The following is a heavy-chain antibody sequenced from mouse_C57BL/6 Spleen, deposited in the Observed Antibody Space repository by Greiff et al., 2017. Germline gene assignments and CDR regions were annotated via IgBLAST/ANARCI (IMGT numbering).Heavy chain of an antibody. V-gene: IGHV1-80*01. Sequence: VKLMESGAELVKPGASVKISCKASGYAFSSYGMNWVKQRHGKGLERIGQIYPGDGDTNYNGQFKGKATLTADKSSTTASMQRSCLTSEDSAVYFCAIVASRYFDVWGTGTTVTVSS. CDR1: GYAFSSYG. CDR3: AIVASRYFDV. D-gene: IGHD1-1*01. J-gene: IGHJ1*03. CDR2: IYPGDGDT.